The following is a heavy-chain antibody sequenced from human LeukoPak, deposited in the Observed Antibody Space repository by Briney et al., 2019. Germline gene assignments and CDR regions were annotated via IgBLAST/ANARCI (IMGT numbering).Heavy chain of an antibody. CDR3: ARVGAAAGPYYFDH. D-gene: IGHD6-13*01. Sequence: ASVKVSCKASGYTFTSYAMHWVRQAPGQRLEWMGWINAGNGNTKYSQKFQGRVTITRDTSASTAYMELSSLRSEDTTVYYCARVGAAAGPYYFDHWGQGTLVTVSS. V-gene: IGHV1-3*01. CDR1: GYTFTSYA. J-gene: IGHJ4*02. CDR2: INAGNGNT.